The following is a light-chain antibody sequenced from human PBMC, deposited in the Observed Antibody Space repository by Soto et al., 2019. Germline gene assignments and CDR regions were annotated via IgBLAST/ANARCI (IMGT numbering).Light chain of an antibody. V-gene: IGLV1-40*01. J-gene: IGLJ3*02. CDR3: QSFDSSLSWV. CDR2: GNS. Sequence: QLVLTQPPSVSGAPGQRVTISCTGSSSNIGAGYDVHWYQQLPGTAPKLLIYGNSNRPSGVPDRFSGSKSGTSASLAITGLQAEHEADYYCQSFDSSLSWVFGGGTKVTVL. CDR1: SSNIGAGYD.